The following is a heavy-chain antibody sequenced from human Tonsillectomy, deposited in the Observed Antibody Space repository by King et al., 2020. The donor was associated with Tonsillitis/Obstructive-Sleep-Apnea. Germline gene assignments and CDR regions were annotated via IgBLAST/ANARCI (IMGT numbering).Heavy chain of an antibody. J-gene: IGHJ4*02. D-gene: IGHD6-13*01. Sequence: QLVQFGVEVKKPGESLRISCKGSGYSFTSYWISRVRQMPGTGLEWMGRIDPIDSYTNYSPSFQGYSTISGDKSISTAYLQWSSLKASDTAMYYCARGGILSAGAPDFWGQGTLVTVSS. CDR3: ARGGILSAGAPDF. CDR2: IDPIDSYT. CDR1: GYSFTSYW. V-gene: IGHV5-10-1*01.